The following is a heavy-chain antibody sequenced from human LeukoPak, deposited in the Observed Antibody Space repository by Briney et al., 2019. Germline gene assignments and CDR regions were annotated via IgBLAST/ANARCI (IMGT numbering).Heavy chain of an antibody. V-gene: IGHV1-69*13. Sequence: ASVKVSCKASGGTFSSYAISWVRQAPGQGLEWMGGIIPILGTANYAQKFQGRVTITADESPSTAYMELSSLRSEDTAVYYCATYPLGYCSGGSCLNWFDPWGQGTLVTVSS. J-gene: IGHJ5*02. CDR2: IIPILGTA. CDR3: ATYPLGYCSGGSCLNWFDP. D-gene: IGHD2-15*01. CDR1: GGTFSSYA.